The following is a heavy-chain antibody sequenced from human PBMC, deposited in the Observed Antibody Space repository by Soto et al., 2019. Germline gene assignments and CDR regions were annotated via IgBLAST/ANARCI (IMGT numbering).Heavy chain of an antibody. CDR3: ARIVYCSGGSCYFYDY. CDR2: IFSNDEK. J-gene: IGHJ4*02. D-gene: IGHD2-15*01. V-gene: IGHV2-26*01. Sequence: QVTLKESGPVLVKPTETLTLTCTVSGFSLSNARMGVSWIRQPPGKALEWLAHIFSNDEKSYSTSLKSRLTISNDTSKSQVVLTMTNMDPVDTATYYCARIVYCSGGSCYFYDYWGQGTLVTVSS. CDR1: GFSLSNARMG.